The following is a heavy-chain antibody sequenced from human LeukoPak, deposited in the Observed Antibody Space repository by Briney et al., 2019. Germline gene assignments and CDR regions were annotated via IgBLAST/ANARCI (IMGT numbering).Heavy chain of an antibody. J-gene: IGHJ6*03. Sequence: GGSLRLSCAASGFTFSSYSMNWVRQAPGKGLEWVSSISSSSSYMYYADSVKGRFTISRDNAKNSLYLQMNSLRAEDTAVYYCARGPGYYYYYMDVWGKGTTVTVSS. CDR1: GFTFSSYS. CDR3: ARGPGYYYYYMDV. V-gene: IGHV3-21*01. CDR2: ISSSSSYM.